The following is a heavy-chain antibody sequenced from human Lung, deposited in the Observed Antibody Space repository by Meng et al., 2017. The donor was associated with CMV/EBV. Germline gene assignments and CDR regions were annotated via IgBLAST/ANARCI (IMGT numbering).Heavy chain of an antibody. CDR3: VRDGHSWNFDY. CDR1: GFTFSDYW. V-gene: IGHV3-74*01. J-gene: IGHJ4*02. Sequence: GGSLRLSCTASGFTFSDYWMHWVRQTPGKGLLWVSRIKGDGSHTIYGDSVKGRFTISRDNAKNTLYLQMNTLRVEDTAVYYCVRDGHSWNFDYWGQGSLVTSPQ. CDR2: IKGDGSHT. D-gene: IGHD6-13*01.